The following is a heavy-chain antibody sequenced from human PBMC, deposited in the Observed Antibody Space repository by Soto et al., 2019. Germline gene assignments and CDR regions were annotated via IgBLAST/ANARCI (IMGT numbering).Heavy chain of an antibody. Sequence: SETLSLTCAVSGGSISNNNWWHWVRQPPRKGLEWIGEIYHSGSTKYNPSLESRVTISVDKPKNQFSLRLSSVTAADTAVYYCARYSSGSSDPRLDSWGQGTLVTVS. CDR3: ARYSSGSSDPRLDS. D-gene: IGHD6-19*01. CDR1: GGSISNNNW. V-gene: IGHV4-4*02. J-gene: IGHJ4*02. CDR2: IYHSGST.